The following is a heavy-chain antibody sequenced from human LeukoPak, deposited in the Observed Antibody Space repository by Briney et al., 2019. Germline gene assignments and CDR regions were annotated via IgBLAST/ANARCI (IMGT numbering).Heavy chain of an antibody. CDR1: GDSVSSNSAA. D-gene: IGHD3-22*01. Sequence: SQTLSLTCAISGDSVSSNSAAWNWIRQSPSRGLEWLGRTYYRSKWYNDYAVSVKSRITINPDTSKNQFSPQLNSVTPEDTAVYYCARALYYYDSSGYSGNWFDPWGQGTLVTVSS. CDR2: TYYRSKWYN. V-gene: IGHV6-1*01. J-gene: IGHJ5*02. CDR3: ARALYYYDSSGYSGNWFDP.